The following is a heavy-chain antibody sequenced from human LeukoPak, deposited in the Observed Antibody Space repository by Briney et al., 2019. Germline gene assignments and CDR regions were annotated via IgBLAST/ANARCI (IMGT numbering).Heavy chain of an antibody. CDR3: AKAYYYGSGKGAFDI. V-gene: IGHV3-9*01. CDR2: ISWISGSI. D-gene: IGHD3-10*01. Sequence: GGSLRLSCAASGFTFDDYTMHWVRQAPGKGLEWVSGISWISGSIGYADSVKGRFTISRDNAKNSLYLQMNSLRAEDTALYYCAKAYYYGSGKGAFDIWGQGTMVTVSS. CDR1: GFTFDDYT. J-gene: IGHJ3*02.